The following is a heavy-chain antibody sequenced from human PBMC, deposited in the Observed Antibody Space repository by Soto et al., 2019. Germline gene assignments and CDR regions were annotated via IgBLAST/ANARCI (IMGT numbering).Heavy chain of an antibody. CDR3: ARNGDYISGMDV. CDR2: IKSKTDGGTT. V-gene: IGHV3-15*07. Sequence: EVQLVESGGGLVKPGGSLRLSCAASGFTFSNAWVNWVRQAPGKGLEWVGRIKSKTDGGTTDYAAPVKGRFTISRDDSTHTLCLQMNSLKTEDTAVYYCARNGDYISGMDVWGQGTTVTVSS. CDR1: GFTFSNAW. D-gene: IGHD2-8*01. J-gene: IGHJ6*02.